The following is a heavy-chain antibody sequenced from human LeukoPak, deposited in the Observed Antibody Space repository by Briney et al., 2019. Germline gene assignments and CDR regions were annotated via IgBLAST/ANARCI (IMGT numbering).Heavy chain of an antibody. Sequence: SETLSLTCTVSGGSISSYYWSWIRQPPGKGLEWIGYIYYSGSTNYNPSLKSRVTISVDTSKNQFSLKLSSVTAADTAVYYCARALYSSSFYYYYYMDVRGKGTTVTVSS. V-gene: IGHV4-59*01. J-gene: IGHJ6*03. D-gene: IGHD6-6*01. CDR3: ARALYSSSFYYYYYMDV. CDR1: GGSISSYY. CDR2: IYYSGST.